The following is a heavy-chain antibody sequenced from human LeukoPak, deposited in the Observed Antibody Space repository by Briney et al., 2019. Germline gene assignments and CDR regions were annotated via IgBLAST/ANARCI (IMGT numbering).Heavy chain of an antibody. CDR3: ANHETYCSGGSCYLVDY. V-gene: IGHV4-34*01. D-gene: IGHD2-15*01. J-gene: IGHJ4*02. CDR2: INRSGST. Sequence: SETLSLTCAAYGGSFSGYYWSWIRQPPGKGLEWIGEINRSGSTNYNPSLKSRVTISVDTSKNQFSLKLSSVTAADTAVYYCANHETYCSGGSCYLVDYWGQGTLVTVSS. CDR1: GGSFSGYY.